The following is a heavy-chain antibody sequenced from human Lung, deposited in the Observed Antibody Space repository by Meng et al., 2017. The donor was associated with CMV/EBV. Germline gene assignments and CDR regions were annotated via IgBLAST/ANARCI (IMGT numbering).Heavy chain of an antibody. Sequence: FGDSMSTGDHYCGWIRQHPGKGLEWIGYIYFTGNTYYNPSLKSRVSMSIDTSENHFSLRLSSVTAADTAVYYCVSRIAATGYGWFDPWGQGILVTVSS. D-gene: IGHD6-25*01. J-gene: IGHJ5*02. V-gene: IGHV4-31*02. CDR2: IYFTGNT. CDR3: VSRIAATGYGWFDP. CDR1: GDSMSTGDHY.